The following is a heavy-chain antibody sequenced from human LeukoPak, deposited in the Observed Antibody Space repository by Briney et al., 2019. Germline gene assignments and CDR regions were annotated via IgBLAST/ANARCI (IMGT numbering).Heavy chain of an antibody. CDR2: INPRGGST. J-gene: IGHJ4*02. CDR1: GYTFTSYY. CDR3: ARVFVGYSYSN. D-gene: IGHD5-18*01. V-gene: IGHV1-46*01. Sequence: ASVKVSCEASGYTFTSYYMHSVRQAPGQRVGWMGIINPRGGSTSYAQKCQGRVTMTRDTSTSTVYMELSSLRSEDTAVYYCARVFVGYSYSNWGQGTLVTVSS.